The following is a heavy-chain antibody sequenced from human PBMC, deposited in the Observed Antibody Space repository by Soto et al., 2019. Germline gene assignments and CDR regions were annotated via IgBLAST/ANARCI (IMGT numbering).Heavy chain of an antibody. Sequence: SETLSLTCTVSGGSISSSSYYWGWIRQPPGKGLEWIGSIYYSGSTYYNPSLKSRVTISVDTSKNQFSLKLSSVTAADTAVYHCARHRVRIVGALRSGFYFDYWGQGTLVTVSS. V-gene: IGHV4-39*01. D-gene: IGHD1-26*01. CDR2: IYYSGST. CDR1: GGSISSSSYY. J-gene: IGHJ4*02. CDR3: ARHRVRIVGALRSGFYFDY.